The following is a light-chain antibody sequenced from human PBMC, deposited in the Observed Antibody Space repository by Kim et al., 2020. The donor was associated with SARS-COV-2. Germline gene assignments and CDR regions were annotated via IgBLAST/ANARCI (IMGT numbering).Light chain of an antibody. CDR3: KQYGTSPLT. CDR1: QSVSSSY. J-gene: IGKJ4*01. CDR2: GAS. Sequence: EIVLTQSPATLSLSPGERAALSCRASQSVSSSYLAWYQQKPGQAPRLLIYGASSRATGIPDRFSGSGSGTDFTLTITRLEPDDFAVYYCKQYGTSPLTFGGGTKLDIK. V-gene: IGKV3-20*01.